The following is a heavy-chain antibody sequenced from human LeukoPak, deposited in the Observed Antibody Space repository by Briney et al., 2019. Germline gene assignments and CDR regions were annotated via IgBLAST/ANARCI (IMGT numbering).Heavy chain of an antibody. CDR1: GFTFSDYY. J-gene: IGHJ4*02. CDR2: ISSSGSTI. V-gene: IGHV3-11*01. CDR3: ARLVDYGGYEYYFDY. D-gene: IGHD4-17*01. Sequence: GGSLRLSCAASGFTFSDYYMSWIRQAPGKGLEWVSYISSSGSTIYYADSVKGRFTISRDNAKNSLYLQMNSLRAEDTAVYYCARLVDYGGYEYYFDYWGQGTLVTVSS.